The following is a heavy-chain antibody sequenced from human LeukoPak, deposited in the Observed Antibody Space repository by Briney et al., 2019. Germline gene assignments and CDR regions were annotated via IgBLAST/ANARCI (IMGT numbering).Heavy chain of an antibody. CDR3: ARGGRGSAAVVAPRSFDI. CDR1: GFDVSSHH. J-gene: IGHJ3*02. V-gene: IGHV3-53*01. Sequence: GGSLRLSCAASGFDVSSHHMVWVRQAPGKGLEWVSVTYTRGNSYYTDSVKGRFIISRDTSKNTMDLQMNSLRPEDSALYFCARGGRGSAAVVAPRSFDIWGQGTMVAVSS. D-gene: IGHD3-22*01. CDR2: TYTRGNS.